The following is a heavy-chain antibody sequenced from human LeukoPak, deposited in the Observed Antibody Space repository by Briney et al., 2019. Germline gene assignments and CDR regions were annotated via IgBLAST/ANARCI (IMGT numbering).Heavy chain of an antibody. D-gene: IGHD3-3*01. Sequence: SETLSLTCAVYGGSFSGDYYWSWIRQPPGKGLEWIGYIYYSGSTYYNPSLKSRVTISVDTSKNQFSLKLSSVTAADTAVYYCARGLRGAFDIWGQGTMVTVSS. CDR1: GGSFSGDYY. V-gene: IGHV4-30-4*08. CDR3: ARGLRGAFDI. J-gene: IGHJ3*02. CDR2: IYYSGST.